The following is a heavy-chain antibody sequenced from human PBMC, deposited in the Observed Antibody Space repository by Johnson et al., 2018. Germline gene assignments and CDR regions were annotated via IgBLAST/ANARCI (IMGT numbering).Heavy chain of an antibody. D-gene: IGHD6-19*01. CDR3: GRDWGEQWLAYYYYGMDV. CDR1: GFTFSSYA. CDR2: ISYDGSNK. Sequence: QVQLVESGGGVVQPGRSLRLSCAASGFTFSSYAMHWVRQAPGKGLEWVAVISYDGSNKYYADSVKGRFTISRDNSKNTLYLQMNSLRSEDTAVYYCGRDWGEQWLAYYYYGMDVWGQGTTVTVSS. V-gene: IGHV3-30-3*01. J-gene: IGHJ6*02.